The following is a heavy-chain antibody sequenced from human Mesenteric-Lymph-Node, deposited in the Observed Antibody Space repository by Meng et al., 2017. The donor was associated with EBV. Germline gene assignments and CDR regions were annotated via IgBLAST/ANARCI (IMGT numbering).Heavy chain of an antibody. CDR1: GGSITSSNW. D-gene: IGHD2-2*01. Sequence: QVQLEEAGPGLGKPSGTRSLTCAASGGSITSSNWRSGVRQPPGRGRGWIGEIYHSGGTNYNPSLQSRVTISVDKSKNQFSLKLSSVTADDTAVYYCASHRYCSSTSCSWVDHWGQGTLVTVSS. V-gene: IGHV4-4*02. CDR2: IYHSGGT. CDR3: ASHRYCSSTSCSWVDH. J-gene: IGHJ5*02.